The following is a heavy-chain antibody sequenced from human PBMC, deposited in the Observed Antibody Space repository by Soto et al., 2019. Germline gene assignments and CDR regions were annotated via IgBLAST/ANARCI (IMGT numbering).Heavy chain of an antibody. D-gene: IGHD2-15*01. V-gene: IGHV2-5*02. CDR1: GFSLSTSGVG. CDR2: IYWDDDT. CDR3: GSLPCSGGSFDCISFSVMDV. Sequence: QITLKESGPTLVKPTQTLTLTCTFSGFSLSTSGVGVAWIRQPPGKALEWLALIYWDDDTRYRPSLESRLTITTDASKSQVVLTMTNRESADTATYYCGSLPCSGGSFDCISFSVMDVWGQGTTVTVSS. J-gene: IGHJ6*02.